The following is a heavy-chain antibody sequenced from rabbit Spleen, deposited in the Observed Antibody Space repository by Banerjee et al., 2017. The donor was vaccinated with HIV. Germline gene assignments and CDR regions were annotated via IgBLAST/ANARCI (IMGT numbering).Heavy chain of an antibody. Sequence: QSLEESGGDLVKPGASLTLTCTASGFAFSSRYYMCWVRQAPGKGLEWIACIYDGSSTSTKYATWAKGRFTISKTSSTTVTLQMTSLTVADTATYFCARGSATMTMVITGYYFNLWGPGTLVTVS. CDR1: GFAFSSRYY. CDR3: ARGSATMTMVITGYYFNL. V-gene: IGHV1S40*01. J-gene: IGHJ4*01. D-gene: IGHD2-1*01. CDR2: IYDGSSTST.